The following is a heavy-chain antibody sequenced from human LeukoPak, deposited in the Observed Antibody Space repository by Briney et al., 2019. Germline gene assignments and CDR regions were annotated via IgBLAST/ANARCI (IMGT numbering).Heavy chain of an antibody. CDR2: IVGSGGST. CDR1: GFTFSYYA. J-gene: IGHJ4*02. CDR3: AKWGDYDILTGYYDSDY. V-gene: IGHV3-23*01. D-gene: IGHD3-9*01. Sequence: GGSLRLSCAASGFTFSYYAMSWVRPAPGKGLEWVSAIVGSGGSTYYADSVKGRFTISRDNPKNTLYLQMNSLRAEDTAVYYCAKWGDYDILTGYYDSDYWGQGTLVTVSS.